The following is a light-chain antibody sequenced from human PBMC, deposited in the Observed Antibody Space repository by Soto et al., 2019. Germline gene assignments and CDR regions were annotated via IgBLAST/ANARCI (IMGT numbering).Light chain of an antibody. CDR2: EVR. Sequence: QSALAQPASVSGSLGQSITISCTGTSSDVGAYNYVSWYQQQPGKAPKLMISEVRNRPSGVSNRFSGSKSGNTASLTISGLQADDEAEYFCSSYTRARTYVFGSGTKVTVL. CDR1: SSDVGAYNY. CDR3: SSYTRARTYV. V-gene: IGLV2-14*01. J-gene: IGLJ1*01.